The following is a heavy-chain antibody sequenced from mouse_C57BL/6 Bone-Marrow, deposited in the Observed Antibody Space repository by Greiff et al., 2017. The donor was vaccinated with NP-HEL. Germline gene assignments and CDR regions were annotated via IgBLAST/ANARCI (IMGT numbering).Heavy chain of an antibody. Sequence: VQLQQPGAELVKPGASVKLSCKASGYTFTSYWMQWVKQRPGQGLEWIGEIDPSDSYTNYNQKFKGKATLTVDTSSSTAYMQLSSLTSEDSAVYYCAGGDDGYCCAMDYWGQGTSVTVSS. CDR3: AGGDDGYCCAMDY. CDR2: IDPSDSYT. V-gene: IGHV1-50*01. CDR1: GYTFTSYW. J-gene: IGHJ4*01. D-gene: IGHD2-3*01.